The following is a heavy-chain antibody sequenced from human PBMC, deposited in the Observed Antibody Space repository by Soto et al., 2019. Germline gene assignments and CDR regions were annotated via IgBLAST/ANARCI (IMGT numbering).Heavy chain of an antibody. CDR1: GFTFGTYV. CDR3: AKDTYDFWSGYYDPYYFDY. J-gene: IGHJ4*02. Sequence: GGSLRLSCAVSGFTFGTYVMSWVRQAPGQGLEWISAISGSGGSTYYADSVKGRFTISRDNSKNTLYLQMNSLRAEDTAVYYCAKDTYDFWSGYYDPYYFDYWGQGTLVTVSS. CDR2: ISGSGGST. D-gene: IGHD3-3*01. V-gene: IGHV3-23*01.